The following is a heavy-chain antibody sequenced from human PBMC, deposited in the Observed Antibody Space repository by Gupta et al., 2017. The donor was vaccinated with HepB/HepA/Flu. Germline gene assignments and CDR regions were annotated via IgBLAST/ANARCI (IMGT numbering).Heavy chain of an antibody. D-gene: IGHD2-2*01. Sequence: WVSGINWNGGGTGYADSVKGRFTISRDNAKNSLYRQMNSLRAEDTALYYCAREGIRSADWFEPWGQGTLVTVSS. J-gene: IGHJ5*02. CDR3: AREGIRSADWFEP. V-gene: IGHV3-20*03. CDR2: INWNGGGT.